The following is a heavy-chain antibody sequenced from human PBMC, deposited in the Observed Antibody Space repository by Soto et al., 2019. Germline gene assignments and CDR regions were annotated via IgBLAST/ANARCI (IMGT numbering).Heavy chain of an antibody. CDR3: ARGRSRSYYNFDY. J-gene: IGHJ4*02. CDR1: GDSISNYY. Sequence: ETLSLTCTVSGDSISNYYWTWIRQSPGKGLEYIGYISYSGSTNYNPSLRSRVTISVDTSKNQFSLRLTSVTAADTAVYYCARGRSRSYYNFDYWGQGTLVTVSS. V-gene: IGHV4-59*01. D-gene: IGHD1-26*01. CDR2: ISYSGST.